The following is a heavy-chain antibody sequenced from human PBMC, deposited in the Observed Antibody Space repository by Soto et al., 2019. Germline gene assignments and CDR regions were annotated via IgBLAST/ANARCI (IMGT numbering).Heavy chain of an antibody. V-gene: IGHV4-34*01. CDR1: GGSFSGYY. CDR3: ARDRAPFGVVAATRFDY. Sequence: QVQLQQWGAGLLKPSETLSLTCAVYGGSFSGYYWSWIRQPPGKGLEWIGEINHSGSTNYNPSLKSRVAISVDTSKNQFSLELGSVTAADTAVYYCARDRAPFGVVAATRFDYWGQGTLVTVSS. CDR2: INHSGST. J-gene: IGHJ4*02. D-gene: IGHD2-15*01.